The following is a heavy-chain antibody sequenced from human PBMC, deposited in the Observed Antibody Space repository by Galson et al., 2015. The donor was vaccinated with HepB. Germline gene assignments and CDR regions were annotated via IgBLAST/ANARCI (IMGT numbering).Heavy chain of an antibody. D-gene: IGHD2-15*01. V-gene: IGHV4-59*01. J-gene: IGHJ4*02. Sequence: TLSLTCTVSGGSISSYYWSWIRQPPGRGLEWIGYICYSGSTNYNPSLKSRVTISVDTSKNQFSLKLSSVTAANTAVYYCARDSCSGGSCYLDYWGQGTLVTVSS. CDR2: ICYSGST. CDR3: ARDSCSGGSCYLDY. CDR1: GGSISSYY.